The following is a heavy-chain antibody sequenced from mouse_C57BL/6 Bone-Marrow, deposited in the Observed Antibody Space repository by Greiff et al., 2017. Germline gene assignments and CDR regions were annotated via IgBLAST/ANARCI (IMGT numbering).Heavy chain of an antibody. CDR3: TTYAMDY. CDR1: GFNIKDDY. V-gene: IGHV14-4*01. J-gene: IGHJ4*01. CDR2: IDPENGDT. Sequence: VQLQQSWAELVRPGASVKLSCTASGFNIKDDYMHWVKQRPEQGLEWIGWIDPENGDTEYASKFQGKATITADTSSNTAYLQLSSLTSEDTAVYYCTTYAMDYWGQGTSVTVSS.